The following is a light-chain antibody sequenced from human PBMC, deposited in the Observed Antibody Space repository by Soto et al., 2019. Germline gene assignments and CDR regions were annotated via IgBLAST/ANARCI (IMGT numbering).Light chain of an antibody. Sequence: EIVMTQSPLSLSVTPGEPASISCRSSQSLLHSNGYSYLDWYLQKPGQSPQLLIYLGSNRASGVPDRFSGSGSGTDFTLRISRVEAEDVGVYYCMQVLQSLYSFGKGTKLEIK. CDR1: QSLLHSNGYSY. CDR3: MQVLQSLYS. V-gene: IGKV2-28*01. CDR2: LGS. J-gene: IGKJ2*03.